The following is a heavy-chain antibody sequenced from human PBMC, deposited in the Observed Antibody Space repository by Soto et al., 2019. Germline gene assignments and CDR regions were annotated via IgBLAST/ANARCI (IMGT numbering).Heavy chain of an antibody. CDR3: ERLTQYSSSSNWFDP. CDR2: IYYSGST. V-gene: IGHV4-59*01. J-gene: IGHJ5*02. D-gene: IGHD6-6*01. CDR1: GGSISSYY. Sequence: SETLSLTCTVSGGSISSYYWSWIRQPPGKGLEWIGYIYYSGSTNYNPSLKSRVTISVDTSKNQFSLKLSSVTAADTAVYYCERLTQYSSSSNWFDPCGQGTLVTVYS.